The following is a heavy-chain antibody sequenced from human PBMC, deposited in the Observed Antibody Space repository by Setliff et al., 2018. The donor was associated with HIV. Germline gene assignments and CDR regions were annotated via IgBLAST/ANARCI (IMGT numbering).Heavy chain of an antibody. CDR1: GGSISSGSYY. CDR3: ATPVTSRGYYYMDV. CDR2: IYTSGST. J-gene: IGHJ6*03. V-gene: IGHV4-61*02. Sequence: SETLSLTCSVSGGSISSGSYYWTWIRQAAGKGLEWIGRIYTSGSTNYNPSLKSRVTISVDTSKNQFSLKLSSVTAADTAVYYCATPVTSRGYYYMDVWGKGTTVTVSS. D-gene: IGHD4-17*01.